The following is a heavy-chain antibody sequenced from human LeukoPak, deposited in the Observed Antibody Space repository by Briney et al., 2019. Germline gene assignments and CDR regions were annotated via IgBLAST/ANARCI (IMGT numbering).Heavy chain of an antibody. CDR2: ISSSSLYT. Sequence: GGSLRLSCTASGFTFSDYYMSWIRQAPGKGLERVSYISSSSLYTNYADTFKGPFTISRDNAKNSLYLQMNSLRAEDTAVYYCAREAYDILTGYRSYWYFDLWGRGTLVTVSS. D-gene: IGHD3-9*01. CDR1: GFTFSDYY. CDR3: AREAYDILTGYRSYWYFDL. J-gene: IGHJ2*01. V-gene: IGHV3-11*05.